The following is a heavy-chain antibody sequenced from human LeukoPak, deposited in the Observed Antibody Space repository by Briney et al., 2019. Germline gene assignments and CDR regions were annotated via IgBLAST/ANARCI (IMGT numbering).Heavy chain of an antibody. CDR2: INTNTGNP. J-gene: IGHJ6*03. V-gene: IGHV7-4-1*02. CDR1: GYTFTSYA. Sequence: ASVKVSCKASGYTFTSYAMNWVRQAPGQGLEWMGWINTNTGNPTYAPGFTGRFVFSLDTSVSTAYLQISSLKAEDTAVYYCARGWGGGGSYSFYYHYYMDVWGKGTTVTVSS. CDR3: ARGWGGGGSYSFYYHYYMDV. D-gene: IGHD1-26*01.